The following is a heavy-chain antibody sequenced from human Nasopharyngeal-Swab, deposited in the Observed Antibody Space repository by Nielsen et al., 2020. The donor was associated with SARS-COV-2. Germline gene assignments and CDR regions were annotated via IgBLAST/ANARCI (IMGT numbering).Heavy chain of an antibody. CDR2: IWYAGSNK. V-gene: IGHV3-33*01. D-gene: IGHD3/OR15-3a*01. CDR3: ARELIFGGDLYYYYYMDV. J-gene: IGHJ6*03. Sequence: GGSLRLSCAASGFTFSSYGMHWVSQAPGKGLEWVAVIWYAGSNKYYADSVKGRFTISRDNSKNTLYLQMNSLRAEDTAVYYCARELIFGGDLYYYYYMDVWGKGTTVTVSS. CDR1: GFTFSSYG.